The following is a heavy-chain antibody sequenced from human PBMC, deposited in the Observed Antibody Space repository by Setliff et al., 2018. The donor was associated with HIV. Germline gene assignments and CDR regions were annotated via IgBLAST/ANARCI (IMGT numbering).Heavy chain of an antibody. CDR3: ARGGPTVAYAVDV. CDR1: GSSISGSYY. Sequence: SGTLSLTCAVSGSSISGSYYWAWIRQPPGKGLEWIANVYSDGRANYNPSLKGRVTISLDTSRTHFSLKVNSVTAADTAIYFCARGGPTVAYAVDVWGQGTTVTVSS. V-gene: IGHV4-38-2*01. D-gene: IGHD4-17*01. J-gene: IGHJ6*02. CDR2: VYSDGRA.